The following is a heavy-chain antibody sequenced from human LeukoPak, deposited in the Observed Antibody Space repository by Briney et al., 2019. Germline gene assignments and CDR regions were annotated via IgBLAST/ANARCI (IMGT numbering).Heavy chain of an antibody. J-gene: IGHJ6*02. CDR1: GFTFSSYA. Sequence: GGSLRLSCAASGFTFSSYAMSWVRQAPGKELEWVSAISGSGGSTYYADSVKGRFTISRDNSKDTLYLQMNSLRAEDTAVYYCAKVMAYYYGMDVWGQGTTVTVSS. V-gene: IGHV3-23*01. D-gene: IGHD5-24*01. CDR2: ISGSGGST. CDR3: AKVMAYYYGMDV.